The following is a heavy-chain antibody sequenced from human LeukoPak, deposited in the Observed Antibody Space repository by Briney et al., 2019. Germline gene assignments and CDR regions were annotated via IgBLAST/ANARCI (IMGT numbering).Heavy chain of an antibody. Sequence: SETLSLTCTVSGDSISSYYWSWIRQPPGKGLEWIGCIYYSGSTNYNPSLKGRVTISVDTSKNQFSLRLSSVTAADTAVYYCARVNYYDRSGTDYWGQGTPVTVSS. CDR1: GDSISSYY. V-gene: IGHV4-59*01. CDR2: IYYSGST. CDR3: ARVNYYDRSGTDY. D-gene: IGHD3-22*01. J-gene: IGHJ4*02.